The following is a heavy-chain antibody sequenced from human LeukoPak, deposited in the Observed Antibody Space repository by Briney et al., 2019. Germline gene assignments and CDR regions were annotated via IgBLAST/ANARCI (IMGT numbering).Heavy chain of an antibody. D-gene: IGHD3-10*02. CDR1: GFNFGSYV. V-gene: IGHV3-23*01. CDR3: AELGITMIGGV. CDR2: ISGSGHST. Sequence: GGSLRLSCVVTGFNFGSYVMSWVRQAPGKGLGWDSVISGSGHSTYYAESVKGRFTISRDNAKNSLYLQMNSLRAEDTAVYYCAELGITMIGGVWGKGTTVTISS. J-gene: IGHJ6*04.